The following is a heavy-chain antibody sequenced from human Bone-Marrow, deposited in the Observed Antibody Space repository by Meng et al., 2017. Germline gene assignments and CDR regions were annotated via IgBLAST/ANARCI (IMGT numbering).Heavy chain of an antibody. CDR2: VLASGST. CDR1: GFTFSSYA. D-gene: IGHD6-13*01. V-gene: IGHV4-4*07. Sequence: ESLKISCAASGFTFSSYAMSWIRQPAGKGLEWIGRVLASGSTNFNPSLKSRVTISVDKSKNHLSLELTSVTAADTAVYYCARTLLAAAGRGFYFDFWGQGMMVTVSS. CDR3: ARTLLAAAGRGFYFDF. J-gene: IGHJ4*02.